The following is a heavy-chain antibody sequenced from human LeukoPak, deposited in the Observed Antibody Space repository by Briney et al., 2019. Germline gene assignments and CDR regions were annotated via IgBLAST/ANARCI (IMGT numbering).Heavy chain of an antibody. V-gene: IGHV4-61*02. CDR3: ARHRIHNWNDRWFDP. CDR1: GGSISSGSYY. J-gene: IGHJ5*02. D-gene: IGHD1-1*01. CDR2: IYTSGST. Sequence: SETLSLTCTVSGGSISSGSYYWSWIRQPAGKGLEWIGRIYTSGSTNYNPSLKSRVTISVDTSKNQFSLKLSSVTAADTAVYYCARHRIHNWNDRWFDPWGQGTLVTVSS.